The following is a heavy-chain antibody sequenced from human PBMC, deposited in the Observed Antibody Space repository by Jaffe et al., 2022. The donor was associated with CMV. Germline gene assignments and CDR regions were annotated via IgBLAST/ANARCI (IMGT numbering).Heavy chain of an antibody. Sequence: QVQLQESGPGLVKPSETLSLTCTVSGGSISSYYWSWIRQPPGKGLEWIGYIYYSGSTNYNPSLKSRVTISVDTSKNQFSLKLSSVTAADTAVYYCARLDRDGYNYGYYYYYMDVWGKGTTVTVSS. CDR2: IYYSGST. V-gene: IGHV4-59*08. J-gene: IGHJ6*03. D-gene: IGHD5-12*01. CDR3: ARLDRDGYNYGYYYYYMDV. CDR1: GGSISSYY.